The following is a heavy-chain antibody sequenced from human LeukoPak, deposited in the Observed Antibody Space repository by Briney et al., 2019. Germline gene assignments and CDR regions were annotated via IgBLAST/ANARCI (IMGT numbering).Heavy chain of an antibody. V-gene: IGHV3-23*01. CDR2: ISGSGGST. CDR1: GFTFSSYA. CDR3: ATSPDIVEVVADY. J-gene: IGHJ4*02. D-gene: IGHD2-15*01. Sequence: GGSLRLSCAASGFTFSSYAMSWVRQAPGKGLEWVSAISGSGGSTYYADSVKGRFTISRDNSKNTLYLQMNSLRAEDTAVYYCATSPDIVEVVADYWGQGTLVTVSS.